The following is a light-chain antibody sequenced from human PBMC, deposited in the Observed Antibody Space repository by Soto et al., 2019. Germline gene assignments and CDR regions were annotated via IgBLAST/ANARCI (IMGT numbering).Light chain of an antibody. CDR2: DAS. J-gene: IGKJ4*01. Sequence: EIVLTQSPATLSSFPGGRVTLSCRASQAVNTRLAWYQHKPGQAPRLLIYDASNRATGIPARFSGSGSGTDFTLTISSLEPEDFAVYYCQQRSNWPLTFGGGTKV. CDR3: QQRSNWPLT. V-gene: IGKV3-11*01. CDR1: QAVNTR.